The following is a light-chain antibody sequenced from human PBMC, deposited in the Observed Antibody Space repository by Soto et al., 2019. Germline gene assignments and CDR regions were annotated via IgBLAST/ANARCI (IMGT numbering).Light chain of an antibody. V-gene: IGKV3-11*01. CDR2: DST. Sequence: VLTQSPATLSLSPGERATLSCRASQRIHTSVAWYQQKPGQPPRLVVYDSTLRANGVPDRFGGSRSGTEFTLTINNLEPEDFAVYYCQQRNVWPPITFGQGTRLEI. J-gene: IGKJ5*01. CDR3: QQRNVWPPIT. CDR1: QRIHTS.